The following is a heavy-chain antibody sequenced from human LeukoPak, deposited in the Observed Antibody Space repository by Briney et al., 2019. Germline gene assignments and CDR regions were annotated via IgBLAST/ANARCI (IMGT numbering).Heavy chain of an antibody. V-gene: IGHV4-61*05. J-gene: IGHJ4*02. CDR2: IYYSGNT. D-gene: IGHD3-10*01. Sequence: TSETLSLTCTVSGGSISSSSYYWGWIRQPPGKGLEWIGYIYYSGNTNYNPSLKSRVTISVDTSKSQFSLNLSSMTDADTAMYYCARVPKRSSTPIGVDYWGQGTLVTVSS. CDR1: GGSISSSSYY. CDR3: ARVPKRSSTPIGVDY.